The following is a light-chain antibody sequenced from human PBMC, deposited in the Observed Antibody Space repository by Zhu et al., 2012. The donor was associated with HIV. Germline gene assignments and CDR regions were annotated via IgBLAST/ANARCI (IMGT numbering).Light chain of an antibody. Sequence: DIQMTQSPPSLSASVGDRVTITCRASLGISYYLAWYQQKPGKVPKLLIYGASTLQSGVPSRFSGSGSGTDFTLTISSLQPEDVATYYCQKYNSDPLTFGGGTKVEIK. CDR3: QKYNSDPLT. CDR2: GAS. V-gene: IGKV1-27*01. J-gene: IGKJ4*01. CDR1: LGISYY.